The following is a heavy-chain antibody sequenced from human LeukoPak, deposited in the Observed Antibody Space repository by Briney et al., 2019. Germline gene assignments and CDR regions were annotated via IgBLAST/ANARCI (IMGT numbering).Heavy chain of an antibody. V-gene: IGHV3-30*04. CDR2: ISYDGSNK. Sequence: GRSLRLSCAASGFTFSSYAMHWVRQAPGKGLEWVAVISYDGSNKYYADSVKGRFTISRDNSKNTLYLQMNSLRAEDTAVYYCARGAYDSYGYRNAFDIWGQGTMVTVSS. CDR3: ARGAYDSYGYRNAFDI. CDR1: GFTFSSYA. J-gene: IGHJ3*02. D-gene: IGHD5-18*01.